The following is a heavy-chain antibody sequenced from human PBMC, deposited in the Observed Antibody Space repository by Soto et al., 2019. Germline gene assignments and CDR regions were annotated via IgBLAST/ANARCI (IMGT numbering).Heavy chain of an antibody. CDR1: GGSISDYQ. CDR2: IYYSGRT. V-gene: IGHV4-59*01. Sequence: QVQLQESGPGLVKPSETLSLTCSISGGSISDYQWNWIRQPPGKGLEWIGYIYYSGRTNYNPSLKSRLTISLDPSTRQFSRRRRSWTAADTAVYYWAGMGGWGEIWPSLDSWGKGALVT. CDR3: AGMGGWGEIWPSLDS. D-gene: IGHD3-16*01. J-gene: IGHJ4*02.